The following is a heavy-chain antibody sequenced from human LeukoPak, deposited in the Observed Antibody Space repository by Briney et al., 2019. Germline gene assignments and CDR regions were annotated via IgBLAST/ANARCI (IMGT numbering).Heavy chain of an antibody. CDR2: ISSSGTST. D-gene: IGHD1-26*01. CDR3: AKGVAGTPTFDY. CDR1: GLAFRAYA. Sequence: GGSLRLPCAASGLAFRAYAMSWVRQAPGKGLEWVSGISSSGTSTDYADSVRGRFTISRDNSKNTLYLQMNSLRVEDSALYYCAKGVAGTPTFDYWGQGTLVTVSS. J-gene: IGHJ4*02. V-gene: IGHV3-23*01.